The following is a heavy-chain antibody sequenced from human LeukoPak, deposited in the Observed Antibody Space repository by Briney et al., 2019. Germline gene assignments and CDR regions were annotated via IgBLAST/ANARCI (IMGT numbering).Heavy chain of an antibody. CDR1: GYSISSGYY. J-gene: IGHJ6*03. D-gene: IGHD3-10*01. CDR2: IYHSGST. V-gene: IGHV4-38-2*02. CDR3: ARDLLYGSGSYYIDWYYYYYMDV. Sequence: SETLSLTCTVSGYSISSGYYWGWIRQSPGKGLEWIGSIYHSGSTYYNPSLKSRVTISEDTSKNQFSLKLSSVTAADTAVYYCARDLLYGSGSYYIDWYYYYYMDVWGKGTTVTASS.